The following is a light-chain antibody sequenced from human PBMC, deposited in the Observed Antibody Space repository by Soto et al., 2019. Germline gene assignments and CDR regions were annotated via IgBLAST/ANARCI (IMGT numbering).Light chain of an antibody. J-gene: IGLJ7*01. V-gene: IGLV1-40*01. CDR3: HSYDGNLNGV. CDR2: GNT. CDR1: ASNIGAGYD. Sequence: QSVLAQPPSVSGAPGQRVTISCTGSASNIGAGYDVHWYQQLPGTAPKLLIYGNTNRPSGVPDRFSGSQSGTSASLAIAGLQTENEADYYCHSYDGNLNGVFGGGPRLTVL.